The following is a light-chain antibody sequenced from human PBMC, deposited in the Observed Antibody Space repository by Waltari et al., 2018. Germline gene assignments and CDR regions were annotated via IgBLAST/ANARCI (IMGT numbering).Light chain of an antibody. J-gene: IGKJ1*01. V-gene: IGKV1-9*01. CDR3: QQLNSDPWM. CDR2: AAS. CDR1: QGISTY. Sequence: IQLTQSPSSLSASVGDRVTNTCRASQGISTYLAWYQQKPGKAPTLLIYAASTLQSGVPSRFSGSGSGTDFTLTISSLQPEDFATYYCQQLNSDPWMFGQGTKVEIK.